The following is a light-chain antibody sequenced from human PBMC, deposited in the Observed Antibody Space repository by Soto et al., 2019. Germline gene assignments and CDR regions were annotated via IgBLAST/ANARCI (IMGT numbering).Light chain of an antibody. V-gene: IGKV3D-15*01. Sequence: EIWLSQSPGTVSLCRWEIATLCCRASQSVNSRFLAWYQHKPVQAPRLLIHDVSDRATGIPARFSGSGSGTEFTLPINSLQSEDFAVYYCQQYNNWPRTFGQGTQVDIK. CDR1: QSVNSRF. CDR2: DVS. J-gene: IGKJ1*01. CDR3: QQYNNWPRT.